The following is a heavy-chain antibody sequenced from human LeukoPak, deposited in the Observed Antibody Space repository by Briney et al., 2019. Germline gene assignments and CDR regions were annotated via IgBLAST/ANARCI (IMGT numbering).Heavy chain of an antibody. J-gene: IGHJ4*02. Sequence: GGSLRLSCAASGFTFTSYSMNWVRQAPGKGLEWVSAISGSGGSTYYADSVKGRFTISRDNSKNTLYLQMNSLRAEDTAVYYCAKGGDGYNYPDSWGQGTLVTVSS. CDR2: ISGSGGST. D-gene: IGHD5-24*01. CDR3: AKGGDGYNYPDS. V-gene: IGHV3-23*01. CDR1: GFTFTSYS.